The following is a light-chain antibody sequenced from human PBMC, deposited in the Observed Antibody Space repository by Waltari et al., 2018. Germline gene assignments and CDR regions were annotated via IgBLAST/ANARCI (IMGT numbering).Light chain of an antibody. CDR3: CSYAGSAISV. CDR1: SRDVGTYTL. J-gene: IGLJ3*02. V-gene: IGLV2-23*02. Sequence: QSALTQTATVSGSPGQSITIPCTGTSRDVGTYTLVSWYQQHPGKAPTLIIYDVNKRPSGVSNRFSGSKSGNTASLTISGLQAADEADYYCCSYAGSAISVFGGGTKVTVL. CDR2: DVN.